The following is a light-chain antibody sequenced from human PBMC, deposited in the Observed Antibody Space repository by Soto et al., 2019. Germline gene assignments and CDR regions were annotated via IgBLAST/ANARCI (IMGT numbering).Light chain of an antibody. J-gene: IGLJ3*02. CDR2: DVT. CDR1: SSDIGGYNF. V-gene: IGLV2-14*03. Sequence: QSALTQPASVSGSPGQSITISCTGTSSDIGGYNFVPWYQKHPGKAPKLMIYDVTNRPPGLSDRFSGSKSGNTASLTISGLQAEDEADYYCSSYTTSSTLVFGGGTKVTVL. CDR3: SSYTTSSTLV.